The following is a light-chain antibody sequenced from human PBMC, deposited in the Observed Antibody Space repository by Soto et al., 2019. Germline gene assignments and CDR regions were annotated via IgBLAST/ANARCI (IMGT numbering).Light chain of an antibody. V-gene: IGKV1-5*03. J-gene: IGKJ5*01. Sequence: DIQMTQSPSTLSASVGDRVTITCRASQNIGTYLAWYQQKPGKAPKFLIYKASSLESGVPSRFRGSGSGTELSLTISSLQFDDSAIYYCQQYVSIPITFGQGTRLEIK. CDR1: QNIGTY. CDR2: KAS. CDR3: QQYVSIPIT.